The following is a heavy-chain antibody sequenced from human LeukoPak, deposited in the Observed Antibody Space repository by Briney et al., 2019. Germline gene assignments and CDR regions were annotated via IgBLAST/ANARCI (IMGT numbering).Heavy chain of an antibody. Sequence: GGSLRLSCAASGFTFDDYGMSRVRQAPGKGLEWVSGINWNGGSTGYADSVKGRFTISRDNAKNSLYLQMNSLRAEDTALYHCARGSLWFGNMGFDYWGQGTLVTVSS. CDR3: ARGSLWFGNMGFDY. V-gene: IGHV3-20*01. CDR1: GFTFDDYG. D-gene: IGHD3-10*01. CDR2: INWNGGST. J-gene: IGHJ4*02.